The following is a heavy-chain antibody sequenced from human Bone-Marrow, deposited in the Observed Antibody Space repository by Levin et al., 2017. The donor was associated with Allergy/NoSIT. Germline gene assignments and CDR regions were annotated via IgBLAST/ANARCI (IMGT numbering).Heavy chain of an antibody. CDR2: INHSGST. CDR3: ARTGSIAVAGFDY. CDR1: GGSFSGYY. J-gene: IGHJ4*02. Sequence: TSSETLSLTCAVYGGSFSGYYWSWIRQPPGKGLEWIGEINHSGSTNYNPSLKSRVTISVDTSKNQFSLKLSSVTAADTAVYYCARTGSIAVAGFDYWGQGTLVTVSS. V-gene: IGHV4-34*01. D-gene: IGHD6-19*01.